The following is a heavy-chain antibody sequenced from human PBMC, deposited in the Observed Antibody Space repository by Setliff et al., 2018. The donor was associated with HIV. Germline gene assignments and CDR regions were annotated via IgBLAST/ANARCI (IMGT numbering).Heavy chain of an antibody. J-gene: IGHJ4*02. CDR1: GFTFSTYW. Sequence: GGSLRLSCAASGFTFSTYWMIWVRQAPGKGLEWVAKIKQDGSGTSYADSVKGRFTISRDNAKNTLYLQMNSLRAEDTAVYYCAKGGTTVLDYWGQGTLVTVSS. V-gene: IGHV3-7*01. CDR2: IKQDGSGT. CDR3: AKGGTTVLDY. D-gene: IGHD4-17*01.